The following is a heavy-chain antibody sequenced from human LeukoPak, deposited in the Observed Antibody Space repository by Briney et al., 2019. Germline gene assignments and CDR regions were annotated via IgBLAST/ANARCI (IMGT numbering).Heavy chain of an antibody. V-gene: IGHV4-59*08. CDR2: IYYSGST. J-gene: IGHJ4*02. CDR1: GGSISSYY. Sequence: SETLSLTCTVSGGSISSYYWSWIRQPPGKGLEWIGYIYYSGSTNYNPSLKSRVTISVDTSKNQFSLKLSSVTAADTAVYYCARSYYDILTNFDYWGQGTLVTVSS. D-gene: IGHD3-9*01. CDR3: ARSYYDILTNFDY.